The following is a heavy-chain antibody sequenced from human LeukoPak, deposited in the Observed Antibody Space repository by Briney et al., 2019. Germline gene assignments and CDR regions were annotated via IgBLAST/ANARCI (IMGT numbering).Heavy chain of an antibody. CDR1: GFTFSNYG. J-gene: IGHJ6*02. Sequence: GGSLRLSCAASGFTFSNYGMHWVRQAPGKGLEWVAVISYDGSNKYYADSVKGRFTISRDNSKNTLYLQMNSLRAEDTAVYYCARDRWVSYYGMDVWGQGTTVTVSS. D-gene: IGHD4-23*01. V-gene: IGHV3-30*03. CDR2: ISYDGSNK. CDR3: ARDRWVSYYGMDV.